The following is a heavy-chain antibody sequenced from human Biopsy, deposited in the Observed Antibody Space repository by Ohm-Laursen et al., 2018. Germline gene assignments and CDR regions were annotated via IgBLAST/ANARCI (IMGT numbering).Heavy chain of an antibody. CDR1: YGSISGHF. J-gene: IGHJ3*02. V-gene: IGHV4-59*08. CDR3: ARHIGSSWEWAFDI. Sequence: TLSLTWPVTYGSISGHFWSWIRQAPGKGLGWIGYAYYNGNTNSSPSLKSRAPISLATSKARFPLKLTSGTAADTAVYYCARHIGSSWEWAFDIWGRGTMVTVSS. CDR2: AYYNGNT. D-gene: IGHD6-13*01.